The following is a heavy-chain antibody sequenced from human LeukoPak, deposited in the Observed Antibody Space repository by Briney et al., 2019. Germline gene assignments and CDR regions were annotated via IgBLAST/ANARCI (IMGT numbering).Heavy chain of an antibody. Sequence: GASVKVSCKASEYTFTGYHIHWVRQAPGQGLEWMGWINPNSGGTNYAQKFQGRVTMTRDTSISTAYIELNRLRSDDTAVYYCARGYCTGDSCSGAWFDPWGRGTLVTVSS. J-gene: IGHJ5*02. V-gene: IGHV1-2*02. CDR2: INPNSGGT. D-gene: IGHD2-15*01. CDR1: EYTFTGYH. CDR3: ARGYCTGDSCSGAWFDP.